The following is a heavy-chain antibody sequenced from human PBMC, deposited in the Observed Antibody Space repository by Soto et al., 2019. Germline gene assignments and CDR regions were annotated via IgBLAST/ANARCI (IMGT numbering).Heavy chain of an antibody. CDR3: ATEEATTRITVTTDPGRYFGF. V-gene: IGHV3-48*01. Sequence: EVQLVESGGGLVQPGGSLRLSCAASGFTFSSYSMNWVRQAPGKGLEWVSYISSSSITIYYADSVKGRFTIPRDNAKNSLYLQMNALRGEYTAVYDCATEEATTRITVTTDPGRYFGFWGQGSLVTVST. D-gene: IGHD4-17*01. J-gene: IGHJ4*02. CDR1: GFTFSSYS. CDR2: ISSSSITI.